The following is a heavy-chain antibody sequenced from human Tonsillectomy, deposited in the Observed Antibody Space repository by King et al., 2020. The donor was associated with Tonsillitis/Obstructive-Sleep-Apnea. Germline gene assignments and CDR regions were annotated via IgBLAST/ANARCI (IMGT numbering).Heavy chain of an antibody. CDR3: AKVGPGYWYFDL. J-gene: IGHJ2*01. CDR2: IMYDGSNK. CDR1: GFTFSSYG. D-gene: IGHD1-14*01. Sequence: VQLVESGGGVVQPGRSLRLSCAASGFTFSSYGMHWVRQAPGKGLEWVAVIMYDGSNKYYADSVKGRFTISRDNSKNTLYLQMNSLRAEDTAVYYCAKVGPGYWYFDLWGRGTLVTVSS. V-gene: IGHV3-33*06.